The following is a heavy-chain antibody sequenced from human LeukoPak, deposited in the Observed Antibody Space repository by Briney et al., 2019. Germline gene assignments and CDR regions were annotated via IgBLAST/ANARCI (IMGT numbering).Heavy chain of an antibody. Sequence: PGGSLRLSCAASGFTFSGSAMHWVRQASGKGLEWVGRIRSKANSYATAYAASVKGRFTISRDDSKNTAYLQMNSLKTEDTAVYYCTREYGDYGHPWGQGTLVTVSS. D-gene: IGHD4-17*01. CDR1: GFTFSGSA. CDR3: TREYGDYGHP. CDR2: IRSKANSYAT. J-gene: IGHJ5*02. V-gene: IGHV3-73*01.